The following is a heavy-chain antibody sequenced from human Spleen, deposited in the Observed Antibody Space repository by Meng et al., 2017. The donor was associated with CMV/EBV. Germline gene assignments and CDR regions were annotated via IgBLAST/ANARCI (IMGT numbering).Heavy chain of an antibody. CDR1: GFTFSSYS. CDR3: ASSPLSSGYYPYYFDY. J-gene: IGHJ4*02. CDR2: ISSSSSTI. Sequence: GGSLRLSCAASGFTFSSYSMNWVRQAPGKGLEWDSYISSSSSTIYYADSVKGRFTISRDNAKNSLYLQMNSLRAEDTAVYYCASSPLSSGYYPYYFDYWGQGTLVTVSS. D-gene: IGHD3-22*01. V-gene: IGHV3-48*04.